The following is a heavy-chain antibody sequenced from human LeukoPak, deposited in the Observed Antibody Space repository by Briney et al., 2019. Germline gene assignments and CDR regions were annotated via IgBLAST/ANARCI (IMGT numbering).Heavy chain of an antibody. CDR3: ARDRGWIQHDI. CDR1: GFAFSDSW. V-gene: IGHV3-7*01. J-gene: IGHJ3*02. CDR2: IKGDGSAK. D-gene: IGHD5-18*01. Sequence: GGSLRLSCAASGFAFSDSWMTWIRQAPGKGLEWVAFIKGDGSAKKYVDSVKGRFTISRDNAKNSLFLQMNSLRAEDTAVYYCARDRGWIQHDIWGQGTMVTVSP.